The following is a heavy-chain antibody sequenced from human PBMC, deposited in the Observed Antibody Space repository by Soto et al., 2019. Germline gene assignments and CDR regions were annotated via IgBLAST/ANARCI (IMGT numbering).Heavy chain of an antibody. CDR1: GGSISSNY. Sequence: SETLSLTCTVSGGSISSNYWSWIRQPPGKGLEWIGYIYYSGSTNYNPSLKSRVTISVDKSKNQFSLKLSSVTAADTAVYYCARLPTLYYYGSGSYTYGMDVWGQGTTVTVSS. CDR3: ARLPTLYYYGSGSYTYGMDV. J-gene: IGHJ6*02. CDR2: IYYSGST. V-gene: IGHV4-59*01. D-gene: IGHD3-10*01.